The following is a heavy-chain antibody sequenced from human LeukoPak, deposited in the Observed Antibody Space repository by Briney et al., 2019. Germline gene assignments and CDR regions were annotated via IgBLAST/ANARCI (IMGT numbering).Heavy chain of an antibody. Sequence: ASVKVSCKASGGTFSSYAISWVRQAPGQGLEWMGRIIPIFGIANYAQKFQGRVTITADKSTSTAYMELSSLRSEDTAVYYCARSDDSSGYYPSFDYWGQGTLVTVSS. J-gene: IGHJ4*02. CDR3: ARSDDSSGYYPSFDY. V-gene: IGHV1-69*04. D-gene: IGHD3-22*01. CDR1: GGTFSSYA. CDR2: IIPIFGIA.